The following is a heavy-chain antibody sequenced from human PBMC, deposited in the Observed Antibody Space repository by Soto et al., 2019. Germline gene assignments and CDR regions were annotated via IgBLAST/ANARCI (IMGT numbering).Heavy chain of an antibody. J-gene: IGHJ4*02. CDR1: GFTFSSYA. D-gene: IGHD3-10*01. V-gene: IGHV3-30-3*01. CDR2: ISYDGSNK. CDR3: TLGHYYGSGSYSEYFDY. Sequence: QVQLVESGGGVVQPGRSLRLSCAASGFTFSSYAMHWVRQAPGKGLEWVAVISYDGSNKYYADSVKGRFTISRDNSKNTLYLQMNSLRAEDTAVYYSTLGHYYGSGSYSEYFDYWGQGTLVTVSS.